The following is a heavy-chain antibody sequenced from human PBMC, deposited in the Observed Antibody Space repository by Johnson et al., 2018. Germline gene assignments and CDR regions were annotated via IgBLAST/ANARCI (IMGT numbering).Heavy chain of an antibody. CDR3: ARADYGDYSGYFQH. Sequence: QVQLVQSGGGLVKPGGSLRVSCVVSGFTFSNAWMNWVRQAPGKGLEWAAVIWYDGSTKYYADSLKGRFTISRDNSKNTLYLQMNSRGAEDTAVYYCARADYGDYSGYFQHWGQGTLVTVSS. J-gene: IGHJ1*01. V-gene: IGHV3-33*08. CDR2: IWYDGSTK. CDR1: GFTFSNAW. D-gene: IGHD4-17*01.